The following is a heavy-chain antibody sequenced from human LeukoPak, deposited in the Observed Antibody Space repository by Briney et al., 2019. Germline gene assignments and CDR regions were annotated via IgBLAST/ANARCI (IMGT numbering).Heavy chain of an antibody. V-gene: IGHV3-21*01. CDR2: MRTTSRYI. CDR1: GFTFNNYC. J-gene: IGHJ3*02. CDR3: ARCSSSGAEAVDM. D-gene: IGHD6-25*01. Sequence: PGGSLRLSCAASGFTFNNYCMNWVRQAPGKGLEWVSSMRTTSRYIYSAESVKGRFTISRDNAKNSLYLQMNSLRDEDTAVYYCARCSSSGAEAVDMWGHGTMFIVSS.